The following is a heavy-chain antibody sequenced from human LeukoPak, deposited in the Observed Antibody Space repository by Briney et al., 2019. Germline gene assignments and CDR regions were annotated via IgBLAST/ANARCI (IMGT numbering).Heavy chain of an antibody. CDR1: GYSISSGYY. V-gene: IGHV4-38-2*02. Sequence: SETLSLTCTVSGYSISSGYYWGWIRQPPGKGLEWIGSIYHSGSTYYNPSLKSRVTISVDTSMNQFSLKLSSVTAADTAVYFCARAYRSSWYANWFDPWGQGTLVTVSS. CDR3: ARAYRSSWYANWFDP. D-gene: IGHD6-13*01. J-gene: IGHJ5*02. CDR2: IYHSGST.